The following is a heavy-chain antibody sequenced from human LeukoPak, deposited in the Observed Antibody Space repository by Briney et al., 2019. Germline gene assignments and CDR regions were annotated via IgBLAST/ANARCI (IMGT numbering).Heavy chain of an antibody. Sequence: GGSLRLSCAASGFTFSSYAMSWVRQAPGKGLEWVSAISGSGGSTYYADSVKGRFTISRDNSKNTLYLQMNSLRAEDTAVYYCAKDPPTRTAVAGTQVYFDYWGQGTLVTVSS. V-gene: IGHV3-23*01. CDR2: ISGSGGST. J-gene: IGHJ4*02. CDR1: GFTFSSYA. D-gene: IGHD6-19*01. CDR3: AKDPPTRTAVAGTQVYFDY.